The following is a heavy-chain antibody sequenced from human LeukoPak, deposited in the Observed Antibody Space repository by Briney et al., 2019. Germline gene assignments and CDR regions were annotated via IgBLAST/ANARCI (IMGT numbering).Heavy chain of an antibody. CDR2: ISSSSSYI. J-gene: IGHJ6*02. V-gene: IGHV3-21*01. CDR1: GFTFGDTW. Sequence: GGSLRLSCAASGFTFGDTWMNWVRQAPGKGLEWVSSISSSSSYIYYVDSVKGRFTISRDNAKNSLYLQMNSLRAEDTAVYYCARDHSSSGMDVWGQGTTVTVSS. CDR3: ARDHSSSGMDV.